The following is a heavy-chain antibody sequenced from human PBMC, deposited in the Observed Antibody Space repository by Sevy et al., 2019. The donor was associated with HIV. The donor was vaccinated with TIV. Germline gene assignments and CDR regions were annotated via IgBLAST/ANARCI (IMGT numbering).Heavy chain of an antibody. V-gene: IGHV1-58*01. CDR1: GFTFTSSA. CDR2: IVVGSGNT. J-gene: IGHJ4*02. D-gene: IGHD3-22*01. CDR3: AVNYDSSGYCPFDY. Sequence: ASVKVSCKASGFTFTSSAVQWVRQARGQRLEWIGWIVVGSGNTNYAQKFQERVTITRDMSTSTAYMELSSLRSEDTAVYYCAVNYDSSGYCPFDYWGQGTLVTVSS.